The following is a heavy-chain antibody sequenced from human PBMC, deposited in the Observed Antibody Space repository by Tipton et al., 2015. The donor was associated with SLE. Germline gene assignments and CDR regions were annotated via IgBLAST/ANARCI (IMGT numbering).Heavy chain of an antibody. D-gene: IGHD3-22*01. CDR1: GFTFSSYE. CDR3: ARLRLYYYDSSADAFDI. J-gene: IGHJ3*02. Sequence: SLRLSCAASGFTFSSYEMNWVRQAPGKGLEWVSYISSSGSTIYYADSVKGRFTISRDNAKNSLYPQMNSLRAEDTAVYYCARLRLYYYDSSADAFDIWGQWTMVTVSS. V-gene: IGHV3-48*03. CDR2: ISSSGSTI.